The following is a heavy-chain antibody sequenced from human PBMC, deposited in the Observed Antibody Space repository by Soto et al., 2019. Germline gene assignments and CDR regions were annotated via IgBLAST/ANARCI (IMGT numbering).Heavy chain of an antibody. CDR2: ISGSGGST. J-gene: IGHJ6*02. V-gene: IGHV3-23*01. D-gene: IGHD6-6*01. CDR3: AKDQSSIAALQYYYGMDV. Sequence: PGGSLRLSCAASGFTFSSYAMSWVRQAPGKGLEWVSAISGSGGSTYYADSVKGRFTISRDNSKNTLYLQMNSLRAEDTAVYYCAKDQSSIAALQYYYGMDVWGQGTTVTVSS. CDR1: GFTFSSYA.